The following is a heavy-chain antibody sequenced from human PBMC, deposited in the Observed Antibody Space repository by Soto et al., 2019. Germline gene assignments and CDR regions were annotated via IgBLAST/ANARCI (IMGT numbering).Heavy chain of an antibody. D-gene: IGHD5-12*01. V-gene: IGHV1-2*04. J-gene: IGHJ3*02. Sequence: QVQLVQSGAEVKKPGASVKVSCKASGYTFTGYYMHWVRQAPGQGLEWMGWINPNSGGTNYAQKFQGWVTMTRDTSISTAYMELSRLRSDDTAVYYCARERQPGVDIVATIIGTDAFDIWGQGTMVTVSS. CDR3: ARERQPGVDIVATIIGTDAFDI. CDR1: GYTFTGYY. CDR2: INPNSGGT.